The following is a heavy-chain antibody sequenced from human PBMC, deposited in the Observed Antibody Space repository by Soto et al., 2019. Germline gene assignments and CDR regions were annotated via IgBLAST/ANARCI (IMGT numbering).Heavy chain of an antibody. CDR3: ARLLTTVVAHFDY. V-gene: IGHV3-30-3*01. D-gene: IGHD4-17*01. Sequence: AGGSLRLSCAASGFTFSSYAMHWVRQAPGKGLEWVAVISYDGSNKYYADSVKGRFTISRDNSKNTLYLQMNSLRAEDTAVYYCARLLTTVVAHFDYWGQGTLVTVSS. CDR1: GFTFSSYA. CDR2: ISYDGSNK. J-gene: IGHJ4*02.